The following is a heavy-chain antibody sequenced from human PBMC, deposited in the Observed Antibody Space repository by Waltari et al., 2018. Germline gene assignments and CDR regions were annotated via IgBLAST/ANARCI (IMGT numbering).Heavy chain of an antibody. CDR1: GYSFAKYW. Sequence: EVQLEQSGAEVKKPGESLKISCNGSGYSFAKYWVRWVRQMPGKGLEWMGVIYPGDSNTKYSLSFQGQVTISADTSISTAYLQWSSLKASDTAIYFCARQNIHSYGYGYFDFWGQGTLVTVSS. CDR3: ARQNIHSYGYGYFDF. D-gene: IGHD5-18*01. J-gene: IGHJ4*02. CDR2: IYPGDSNT. V-gene: IGHV5-51*01.